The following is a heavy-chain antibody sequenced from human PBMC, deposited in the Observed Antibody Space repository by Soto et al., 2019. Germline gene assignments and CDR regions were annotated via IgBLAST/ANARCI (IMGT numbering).Heavy chain of an antibody. CDR3: ARESGITIFGDFYGMDV. CDR1: GYTFTGYY. Sequence: GSSVKVSCKASGYTFTGYYMHWVRQAPGQGLEWMGWINPNSGGTNYAQKFQGWVTMTRDTSISTAYMELSRLRSDDTAAYYCARESGITIFGDFYGMDVWGQGTTVTVSS. CDR2: INPNSGGT. D-gene: IGHD3-3*01. V-gene: IGHV1-2*04. J-gene: IGHJ6*02.